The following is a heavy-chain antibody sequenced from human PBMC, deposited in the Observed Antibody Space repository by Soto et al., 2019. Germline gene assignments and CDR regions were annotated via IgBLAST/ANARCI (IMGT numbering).Heavy chain of an antibody. CDR1: GGTFSSFG. Sequence: SVKVSCKASGGTFSSFGIIWVRQAPGQGLEWMGGIIPIFGTAYYAQNFQGRVTITADESTTTAYMELSSLRSEDTAMYYCARSARDYYDTSGFYFYGMDVWG. CDR3: ARSARDYYDTSGFYFYGMDV. V-gene: IGHV1-69*13. J-gene: IGHJ6*02. D-gene: IGHD3-22*01. CDR2: IIPIFGTA.